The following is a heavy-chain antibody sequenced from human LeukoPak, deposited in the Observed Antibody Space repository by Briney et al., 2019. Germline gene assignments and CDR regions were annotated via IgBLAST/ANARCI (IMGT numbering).Heavy chain of an antibody. V-gene: IGHV3-53*01. CDR3: ATSSDWYPVSSDH. D-gene: IGHD6-19*01. CDR1: GFTVSSNY. CDR2: IYSGGST. J-gene: IGHJ4*02. Sequence: GGSLRLSCAASGFTVSSNYMIWVRQAAGKGLEWVAVIYSGGSTYYADSVKGRFTVSRGNAKNTLYLQMNSLRPEDTALYYCATSSDWYPVSSDHWGQGTLVTVSS.